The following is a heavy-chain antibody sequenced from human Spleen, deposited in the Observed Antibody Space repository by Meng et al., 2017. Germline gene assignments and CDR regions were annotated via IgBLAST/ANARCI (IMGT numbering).Heavy chain of an antibody. Sequence: SETLSLTCTVSGGSISSGGYYWSWIRQHPGKGLEWIGYIYYSGSTYYNPSLKSLVTISEDTSKNQFSLKLSSVTAADTTVYYCARAGYSYDGSGYYCLGSWGQGTLVTVSS. D-gene: IGHD3-22*01. CDR3: ARAGYSYDGSGYYCLGS. CDR1: GGSISSGGYY. CDR2: IYYSGST. V-gene: IGHV4-31*01. J-gene: IGHJ5*02.